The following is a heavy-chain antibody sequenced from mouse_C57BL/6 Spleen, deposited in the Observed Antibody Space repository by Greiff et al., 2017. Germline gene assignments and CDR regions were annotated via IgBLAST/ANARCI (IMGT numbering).Heavy chain of an antibody. CDR3: ARPSYDYGFDY. CDR2: ISYSGST. J-gene: IGHJ2*01. D-gene: IGHD2-4*01. CDR1: GYSITSGYD. Sequence: EVQLVESGPGMVKPSQSLSLTCTVTGYSITSGYDWHWIRHFPGNKLEWMGYISYSGSTNYNPSLKSRISITHDTSKNHFFLKLNSVTTEDTATYYCARPSYDYGFDYWGQGTTLTVSS. V-gene: IGHV3-1*01.